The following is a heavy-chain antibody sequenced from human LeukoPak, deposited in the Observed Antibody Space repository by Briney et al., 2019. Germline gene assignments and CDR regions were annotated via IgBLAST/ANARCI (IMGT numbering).Heavy chain of an antibody. CDR3: ARSMEYSSSLFDY. V-gene: IGHV3-11*04. J-gene: IGHJ4*02. Sequence: PGGSLRLSCAASGFTFSDYYMSWIRQAPGKGLEWVSYISSSGSTIYYADSVKGRFTISRDNAKNSLYLQMNSLRAEDTAVYYCARSMEYSSSLFDYWGQGTLVTVSS. CDR2: ISSSGSTI. CDR1: GFTFSDYY. D-gene: IGHD6-6*01.